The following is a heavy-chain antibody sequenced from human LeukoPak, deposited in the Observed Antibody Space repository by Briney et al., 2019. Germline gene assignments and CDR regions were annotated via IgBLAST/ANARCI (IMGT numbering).Heavy chain of an antibody. D-gene: IGHD5/OR15-5a*01. Sequence: SQSLSLTCAISGDIVFSNSASWNWIRQSPSRGLEWLGRTYRSKWYNDYAVSVKSRITITPDTSKNQVSLQLNSVTPDDTAVYYCGRGGRGWTVSLFDTWGQGTLVTVSS. J-gene: IGHJ5*02. CDR3: GRGGRGWTVSLFDT. V-gene: IGHV6-1*01. CDR2: TYRSKWYN. CDR1: GDIVFSNSAS.